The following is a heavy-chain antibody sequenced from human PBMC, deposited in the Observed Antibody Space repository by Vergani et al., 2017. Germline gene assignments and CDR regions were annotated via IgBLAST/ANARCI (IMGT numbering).Heavy chain of an antibody. CDR2: IYYSGST. Sequence: QVQLQESCPGLVKPSQTLSLTCTVSGGSISSGGYYWSWIRQHPGKGLEWIGYIYYSGSTYYHPSLKSRVTISVDTSKNQFSLKLSSVTAADTAVYYCARDLYTENDAFDIWGQGTMVTVSS. D-gene: IGHD5-18*01. J-gene: IGHJ3*02. V-gene: IGHV4-31*03. CDR3: ARDLYTENDAFDI. CDR1: GGSISSGGYY.